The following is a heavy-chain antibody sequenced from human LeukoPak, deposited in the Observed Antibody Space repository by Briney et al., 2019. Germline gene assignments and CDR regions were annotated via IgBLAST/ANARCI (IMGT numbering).Heavy chain of an antibody. V-gene: IGHV4-61*02. CDR3: ARDADIVVVPAAMSDYYYYYYMDV. CDR1: GGSISSGRYY. J-gene: IGHJ6*03. CDR2: IYTSGST. D-gene: IGHD2-2*01. Sequence: SETLSLTCTVSGGSISSGRYYWSWIRQPAGKGLEWIGRIYTSGSTNYNASLKSRVTISVDTSKNQFSLKLSSVTAADTAVYYCARDADIVVVPAAMSDYYYYYYMDVWGKGTTVTVSS.